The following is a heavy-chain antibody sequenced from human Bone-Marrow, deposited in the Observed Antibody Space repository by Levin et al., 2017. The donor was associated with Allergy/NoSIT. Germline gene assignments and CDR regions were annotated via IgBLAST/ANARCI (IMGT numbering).Heavy chain of an antibody. D-gene: IGHD6-19*01. CDR3: ARDGIAVAGTYYYGMDG. V-gene: IGHV1-18*01. CDR1: GYTFTSYG. J-gene: IGHJ6*02. Sequence: GESLKISCKASGYTFTSYGISWVRQAPGQGLEWMGWISAYNGNTNYAQKLQGRVTMTTDTSTSTAYMELRSLRSDDTAVYYCARDGIAVAGTYYYGMDGWGQGTTVTVSS. CDR2: ISAYNGNT.